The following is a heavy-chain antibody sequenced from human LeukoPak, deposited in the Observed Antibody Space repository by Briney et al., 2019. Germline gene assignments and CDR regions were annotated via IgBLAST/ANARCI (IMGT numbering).Heavy chain of an antibody. J-gene: IGHJ4*02. CDR1: GFTFSSYA. V-gene: IGHV3-30-3*01. D-gene: IGHD3-3*01. Sequence: GGSLRLSCAASGFTFSSYAMHWVRQAPGKGLEWVAVISYDGSNKYYADSVKGRFTISRDNSKNTLYLQVNSLRAEDTAVYYCARDRTIFGVVIAYYFDYWGQGTLVTVSS. CDR3: ARDRTIFGVVIAYYFDY. CDR2: ISYDGSNK.